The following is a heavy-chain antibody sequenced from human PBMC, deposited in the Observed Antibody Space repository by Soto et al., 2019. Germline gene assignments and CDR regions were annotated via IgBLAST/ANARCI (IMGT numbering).Heavy chain of an antibody. V-gene: IGHV4-30-4*01. J-gene: IGHJ2*01. D-gene: IGHD4-17*01. CDR2: IYYSGST. CDR1: GGSISSGDYY. Sequence: QVQLQESGPGLMKPSQTLSLTCTVSGGSISSGDYYWSWIRQPPGKGLEWIGYIYYSGSTYYNPSVKGRVTLPVNTSKDLRSLTLCSVTAADPAVDYCATVRPAYFDLWARGPLVTVAS. CDR3: ATVRPAYFDL.